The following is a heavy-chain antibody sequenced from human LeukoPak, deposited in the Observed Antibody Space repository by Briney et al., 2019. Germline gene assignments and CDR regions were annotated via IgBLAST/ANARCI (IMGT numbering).Heavy chain of an antibody. CDR3: ARHSSGYYYLDY. Sequence: SETLSLTCNVSGGSIGSYYWSWIRQSPGKGLERIGYIYYSGSTHYNPSLESRVTISVDTSKKHLSLKLSSVTAADTAVYYCARHSSGYYYLDYWGQGTLVTVSS. J-gene: IGHJ4*02. CDR2: IYYSGST. CDR1: GGSIGSYY. D-gene: IGHD3-3*01. V-gene: IGHV4-59*08.